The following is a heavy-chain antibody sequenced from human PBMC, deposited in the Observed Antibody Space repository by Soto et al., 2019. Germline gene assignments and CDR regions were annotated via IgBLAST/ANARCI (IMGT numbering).Heavy chain of an antibody. Sequence: GGSLRLSCAASGFTFSNAWINWVRQAPGKGLEWVGRIKSKTDGGTTDFAASVKGRFAISRDDSINMVFMQMNSLKTEDTAVYYCTTDSYFTMIPVRFDYRGHGTLVTVSS. V-gene: IGHV3-15*07. CDR3: TTDSYFTMIPVRFDY. D-gene: IGHD3-22*01. CDR1: GFTFSNAW. CDR2: IKSKTDGGTT. J-gene: IGHJ4*01.